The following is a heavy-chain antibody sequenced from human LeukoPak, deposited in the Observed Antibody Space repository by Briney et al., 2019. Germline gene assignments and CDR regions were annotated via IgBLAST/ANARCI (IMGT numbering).Heavy chain of an antibody. V-gene: IGHV3-20*04. CDR3: ARLNYYDSRGRYYFDY. CDR1: GFTFDDYG. CDR2: INWNGGST. D-gene: IGHD3-22*01. J-gene: IGHJ4*02. Sequence: GGSLRLSCVGSGFTFDDYGMSWVRQAPGKGLEWVSGINWNGGSTGYADSVKGRFTISRDNAKNSLYLQMNSLRVEDTALYYCARLNYYDSRGRYYFDYWGQGTLVTVSS.